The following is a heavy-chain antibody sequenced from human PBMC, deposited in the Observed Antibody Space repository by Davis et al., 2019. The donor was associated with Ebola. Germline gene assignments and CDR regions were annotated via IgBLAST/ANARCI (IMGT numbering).Heavy chain of an antibody. J-gene: IGHJ5*02. CDR3: ARVPTTAGRGDNWLDP. CDR2: ISSDGGIT. D-gene: IGHD6-13*01. V-gene: IGHV3-74*01. Sequence: GESLKISCAASGFTFNKYWMHWVRQAPGKGLVYVSRISSDGGITSYADSVKGRFTISRDNAKSTLYLQMNSLTAEDTAVYSCARVPTTAGRGDNWLDPWGQGTLVTVSS. CDR1: GFTFNKYW.